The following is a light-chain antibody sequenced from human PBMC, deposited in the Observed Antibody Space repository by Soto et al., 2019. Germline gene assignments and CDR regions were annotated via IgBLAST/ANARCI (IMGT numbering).Light chain of an antibody. CDR2: GAS. J-gene: IGKJ4*01. Sequence: EIVMTQSPATLSVSPGDRVTLSCRASQYVRTISAWYQKKPGQAPRLVIYGASTRATGIPARFSGSGSGTEFTLTISSLQSEDFAVYYCQQYNNWPITFGGGTKVDIK. V-gene: IGKV3-15*01. CDR1: QYVRTI. CDR3: QQYNNWPIT.